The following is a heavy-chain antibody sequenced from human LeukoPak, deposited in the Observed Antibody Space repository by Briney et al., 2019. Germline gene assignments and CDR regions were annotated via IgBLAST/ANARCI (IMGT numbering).Heavy chain of an antibody. V-gene: IGHV1-8*03. CDR1: GYTFTGYY. D-gene: IGHD3-3*01. CDR2: MNPNSGNT. Sequence: ASVKVSCKASGYTFTGYYMHWVRQAPGQGLEWMGWMNPNSGNTGYAQKFQGRVTITRNTSISTAYMELSSLRSEDTAVYYCARGDPYDFGFDWGQGTLVTVSS. J-gene: IGHJ4*02. CDR3: ARGDPYDFGFD.